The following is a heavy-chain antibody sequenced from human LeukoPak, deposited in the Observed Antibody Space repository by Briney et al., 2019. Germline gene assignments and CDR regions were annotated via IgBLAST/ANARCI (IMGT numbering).Heavy chain of an antibody. J-gene: IGHJ3*02. CDR2: IRYDGSNK. CDR1: GFTFSGSA. CDR3: AKDPTGFLLNAFDI. D-gene: IGHD1-14*01. V-gene: IGHV3-30*02. Sequence: GGSLKLSCAVSGFTFSGSAMHWVRQAPGKGLEWVAFIRYDGSNKYYADSVKGRFTISRDNSKNTLYLQMNSLRAEDTAVYYCAKDPTGFLLNAFDIWGQGTMVTVSS.